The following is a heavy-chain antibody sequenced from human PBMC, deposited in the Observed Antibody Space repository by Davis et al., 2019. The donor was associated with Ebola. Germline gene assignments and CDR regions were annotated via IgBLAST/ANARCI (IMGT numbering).Heavy chain of an antibody. V-gene: IGHV4-39*07. CDR2: INHSGST. D-gene: IGHD3-3*01. J-gene: IGHJ3*02. CDR1: GGSISSSSYY. Sequence: SETLSLTCTVSGGSISSSSYYWSWIRQPPGKGLEWIGEINHSGSTNYNPSLKSRVTISVDTSKNQFSLKLSSVTAADTAVYYCARRGFWSGYHAFDIWGQGTMVTVSS. CDR3: ARRGFWSGYHAFDI.